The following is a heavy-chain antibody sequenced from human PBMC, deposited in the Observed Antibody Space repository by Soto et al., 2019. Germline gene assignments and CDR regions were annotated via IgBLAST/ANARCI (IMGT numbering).Heavy chain of an antibody. D-gene: IGHD6-25*01. J-gene: IGHJ4*02. V-gene: IGHV4-38-2*01. CDR3: ARAWYRDGYNGGYHDY. Sequence: PSETLSLTCAVSGFSISSGYYWGWIRQPPGKGLEWIGSLYYSGTTYYNPSLKSRVTISVDTSNNQFSLKVYSVTAADTAVYYCARAWYRDGYNGGYHDYWGQGTQVTVYS. CDR2: LYYSGTT. CDR1: GFSISSGYY.